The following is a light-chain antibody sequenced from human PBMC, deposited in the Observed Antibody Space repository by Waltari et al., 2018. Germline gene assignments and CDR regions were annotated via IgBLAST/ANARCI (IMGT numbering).Light chain of an antibody. J-gene: IGKJ1*01. CDR1: QSINSW. Sequence: DIQMTQSPSPLSASVGDRVTFTCRASQSINSWLAWYQQKPGKAPKLLISKASSLESGVPSRFSGSGSGTEFTLSISSLQPDDFTTYYCQQYNLYSWTFGQGTKVEV. CDR2: KAS. CDR3: QQYNLYSWT. V-gene: IGKV1-5*03.